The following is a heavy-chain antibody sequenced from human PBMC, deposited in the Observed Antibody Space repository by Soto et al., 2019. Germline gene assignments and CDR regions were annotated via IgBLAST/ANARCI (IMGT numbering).Heavy chain of an antibody. CDR2: IFYTGST. CDR1: GGSISSGDYY. CDR3: ARWKSCGGDCYWLDY. J-gene: IGHJ4*02. V-gene: IGHV4-61*05. D-gene: IGHD2-21*02. Sequence: PSETLSLTCTVSGGSISSGDYYWGWIRQPPEKGLECIGNIFYTGSTGYNPSLRSRVTISLDTSRNQFFLKVNSAAAADTAVYYCARWKSCGGDCYWLDYWGQGTLVTVSS.